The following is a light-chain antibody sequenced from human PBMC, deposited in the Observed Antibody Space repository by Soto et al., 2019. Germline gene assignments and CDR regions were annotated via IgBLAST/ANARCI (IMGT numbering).Light chain of an antibody. CDR1: SSDVGGYNY. CDR2: EVS. Sequence: QSVLTQPPSASGAPGQSVTISCTGTSSDVGGYNYVSWYQQHPGKAPKLMIYEVSKRPSGVPDRFSGSKSGNTASLTVSGLQDDDEADYYCSSYAGSNIVVFGGGTKLTVL. CDR3: SSYAGSNIVV. V-gene: IGLV2-8*01. J-gene: IGLJ2*01.